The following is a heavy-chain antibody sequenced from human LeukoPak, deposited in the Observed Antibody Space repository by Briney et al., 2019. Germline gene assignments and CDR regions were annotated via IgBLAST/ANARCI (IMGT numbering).Heavy chain of an antibody. V-gene: IGHV3-74*01. CDR2: IRFDGGDT. Sequence: GGSLRLSCAASGFTFSNYWMHWVRQAPGMGLVWVSSIRFDGGDTPYADSAKGRFTIFRDNAKNTMFLQMNNLRAEDTGVYYCAKEIDGSDVWGQGTLVTVSS. J-gene: IGHJ3*01. CDR1: GFTFSNYW. CDR3: AKEIDGSDV.